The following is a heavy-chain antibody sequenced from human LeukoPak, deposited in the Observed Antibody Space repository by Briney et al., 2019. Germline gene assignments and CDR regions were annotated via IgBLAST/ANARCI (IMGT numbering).Heavy chain of an antibody. CDR2: ISYDGTNK. CDR1: GFTFSSYE. V-gene: IGHV3-30*04. Sequence: GGSLRLSCTASGFTFSSYEMNWVRQAPGKGLEWVSVISYDGTNKYYGDSVKGRFTISRDNSKNTLYLQMNSLRAEDTAVYYCAREGPYYLDYWGQGTLVTVSS. J-gene: IGHJ4*02. D-gene: IGHD3-22*01. CDR3: AREGPYYLDY.